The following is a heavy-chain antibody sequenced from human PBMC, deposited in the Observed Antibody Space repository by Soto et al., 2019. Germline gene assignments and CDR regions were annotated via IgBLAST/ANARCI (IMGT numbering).Heavy chain of an antibody. CDR1: GYTFTSYA. J-gene: IGHJ5*02. Sequence: ASVKVSCKASGYTFTSYAMHWVRQAPGQRLEWMGWINAGNGNTKYSQKFQGRVTITRDTSASTAYMELSSLRSEDTAVYYCARDGGCDGVDCNNLFDPWGQGTLVTVSS. D-gene: IGHD2-21*01. CDR2: INAGNGNT. CDR3: ARDGGCDGVDCNNLFDP. V-gene: IGHV1-3*01.